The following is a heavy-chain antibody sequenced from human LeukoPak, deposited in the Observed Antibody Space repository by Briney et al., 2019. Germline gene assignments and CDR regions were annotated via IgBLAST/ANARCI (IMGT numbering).Heavy chain of an antibody. CDR3: ARVTQTDYDFDY. Sequence: EASVKVSCKASGYTFTGYYMHWVRQAPGQGLEWMGWINPNSGGTNYAQKFQGRVTMTTDTSTSTAYMELRSLRSDDTAVYYCARVTQTDYDFDYWGQGTLVTVSS. CDR2: INPNSGGT. D-gene: IGHD4-17*01. CDR1: GYTFTGYY. J-gene: IGHJ4*02. V-gene: IGHV1-2*02.